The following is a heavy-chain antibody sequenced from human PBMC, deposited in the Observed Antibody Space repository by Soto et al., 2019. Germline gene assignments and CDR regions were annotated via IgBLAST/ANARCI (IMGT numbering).Heavy chain of an antibody. CDR3: ARGGLGYCSGGSCYSAELSRYYYGMDV. D-gene: IGHD2-15*01. Sequence: QVQLQESGPGLVKPSQTLSLTCTVSGGSISSGGYYWSWIRQHPGKGLEWIGYIYYSGSTYYNPSLKSRVTISVDTSKNQFSLKLSSVTAADTAVSYCARGGLGYCSGGSCYSAELSRYYYGMDVW. J-gene: IGHJ6*01. V-gene: IGHV4-31*03. CDR2: IYYSGST. CDR1: GGSISSGGYY.